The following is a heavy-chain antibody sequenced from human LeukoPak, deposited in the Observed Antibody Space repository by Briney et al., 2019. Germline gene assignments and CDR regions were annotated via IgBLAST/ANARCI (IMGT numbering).Heavy chain of an antibody. CDR1: GFTFSSYT. CDR2: ISPSSSYI. J-gene: IGHJ6*02. Sequence: GGSLRLSCAASGFTFSSYTMNWVRQAPGQGLEWVSSISPSSSYIYYADSVKGRFTISRDNAKNSLYLQMDSLRAGDTAVYYCARDKNWADFYYGMDVWGQGTTVTVSS. V-gene: IGHV3-21*01. CDR3: ARDKNWADFYYGMDV. D-gene: IGHD7-27*01.